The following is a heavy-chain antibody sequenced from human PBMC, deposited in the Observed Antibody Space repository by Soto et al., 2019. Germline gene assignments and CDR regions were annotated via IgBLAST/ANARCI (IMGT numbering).Heavy chain of an antibody. V-gene: IGHV3-48*04. CDR1: GFKFSDYS. CDR3: ARDTNHYDWLDY. D-gene: IGHD5-12*01. Sequence: EVQLVESGGGLVQPGGSLRLSCAASGFKFSDYSMNWVSQAPGKGLEWVSYISRSNSTTYYAASVRGRFTISRDNAKNVLFLQLNSLRAEDTAVYYCARDTNHYDWLDYWGQGTLVTVSS. CDR2: ISRSNSTT. J-gene: IGHJ4*02.